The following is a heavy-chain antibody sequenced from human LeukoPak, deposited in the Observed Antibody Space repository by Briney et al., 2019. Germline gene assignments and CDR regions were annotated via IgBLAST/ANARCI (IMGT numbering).Heavy chain of an antibody. CDR3: AKDHEKYDILTGRHFDY. CDR2: IRGSGGST. D-gene: IGHD3-9*01. V-gene: IGHV3-23*01. J-gene: IGHJ4*02. Sequence: GGSLRLSCAASGFTFSSYAMSWVRQAPGKGLEWVSGIRGSGGSTYYADSVKGRFTISRDNSKNTLYLQMNSLRAEDTAVYYCAKDHEKYDILTGRHFDYWGQGTLVTVSS. CDR1: GFTFSSYA.